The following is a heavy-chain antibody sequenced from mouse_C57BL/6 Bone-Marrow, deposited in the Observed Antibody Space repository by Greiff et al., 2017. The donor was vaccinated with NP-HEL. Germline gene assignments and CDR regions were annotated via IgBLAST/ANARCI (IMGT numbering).Heavy chain of an antibody. V-gene: IGHV1-81*01. J-gene: IGHJ2*01. CDR3: ARSYCGSSYDY. CDR1: GYTFTSYG. D-gene: IGHD1-1*01. CDR2: IYPRSGST. Sequence: VKLVESGAELARPGASVKLSCKASGYTFTSYGISWVKQRTGQGLEWIGEIYPRSGSTYYNEKFKSKATLTADKSSSTAYMQLRSLTSEDSAVFFCARSYCGSSYDYWGQGTTLTVSS.